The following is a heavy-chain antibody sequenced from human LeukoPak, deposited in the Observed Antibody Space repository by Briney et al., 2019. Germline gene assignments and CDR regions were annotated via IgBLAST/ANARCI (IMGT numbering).Heavy chain of an antibody. D-gene: IGHD6-13*01. CDR1: GFTFSSYW. CDR3: AREAGSRDWFDP. CDR2: IYSGGST. J-gene: IGHJ5*02. V-gene: IGHV3-66*01. Sequence: GGSLRLSCAASGFTFSSYWMSWVRQAPGKGLEWVSVIYSGGSTYYADSVKGRFTISRDNSKNTLYLQMNSLRAEDTAVYYCAREAGSRDWFDPWGQGTLVTVSS.